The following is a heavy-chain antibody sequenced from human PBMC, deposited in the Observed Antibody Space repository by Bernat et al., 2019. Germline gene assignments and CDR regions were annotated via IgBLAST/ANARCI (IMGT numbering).Heavy chain of an antibody. Sequence: EVQLVESGGGLVQPGGSLRLSCAASGFTFSSYWMHWVRQAPGKGLVWVSRINSDGSSTSYADSVKGRFTISRDNAKNTLYLQMNSLRAEDTAVYYCARHPEGEYVWGSYRWGGRQDYYGMDGWGQGTTVTLSS. CDR3: ARHPEGEYVWGSYRWGGRQDYYGMDG. CDR2: INSDGSST. D-gene: IGHD3-16*02. CDR1: GFTFSSYW. J-gene: IGHJ6*02. V-gene: IGHV3-74*01.